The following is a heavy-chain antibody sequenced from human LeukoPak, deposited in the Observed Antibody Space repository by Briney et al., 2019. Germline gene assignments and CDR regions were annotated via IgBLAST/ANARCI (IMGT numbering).Heavy chain of an antibody. CDR3: ARRTTVTTTRDY. D-gene: IGHD4-17*01. J-gene: IGHJ4*02. CDR1: GFTFSSYA. CDR2: ISYDGSNK. V-gene: IGHV3-30-3*01. Sequence: GGSLRLSCAASGFTFSSYAMHWVRQAPGKGLEWVAVISYDGSNKYYADSVKGRFTISRDNSKNTLYLQMNSLRAEDTAVYYCARRTTVTTTRDYWGQGTLVTVSS.